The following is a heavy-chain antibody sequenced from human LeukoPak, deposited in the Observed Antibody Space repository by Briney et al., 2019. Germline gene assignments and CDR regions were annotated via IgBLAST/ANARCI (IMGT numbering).Heavy chain of an antibody. V-gene: IGHV4-59*08. D-gene: IGHD4-11*01. CDR1: GGSISSYY. CDR2: IYYSGST. CDR3: AGAYPKTQQLPGPFDY. J-gene: IGHJ4*02. Sequence: PSETLSLTCTVSGGSISSYYWIWIRQPPGKGLEWIGYIYYSGSTNYNPSLKSRVTISVDTSKNQFSLKLSSVTAADTAVYYCAGAYPKTQQLPGPFDYRGQGTLVTVSS.